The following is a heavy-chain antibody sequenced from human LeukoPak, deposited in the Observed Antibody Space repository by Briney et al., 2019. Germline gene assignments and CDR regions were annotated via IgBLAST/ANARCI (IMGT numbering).Heavy chain of an antibody. D-gene: IGHD2-2*01. Sequence: SETLSLTCVVSGYSISSGYSWGWIRQPPGKGLEWIGSIYHSGSTYYNPSLKSRVTISVDTSKNHLSLKLSSVTAADTAVYYCARDRDIVVVPAVRFDYWGQGTLVTVSS. J-gene: IGHJ4*02. V-gene: IGHV4-38-2*02. CDR2: IYHSGST. CDR3: ARDRDIVVVPAVRFDY. CDR1: GYSISSGYS.